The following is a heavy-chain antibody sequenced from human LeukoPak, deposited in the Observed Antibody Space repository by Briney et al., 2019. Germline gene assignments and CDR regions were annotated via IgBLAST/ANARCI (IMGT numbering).Heavy chain of an antibody. Sequence: PGWCLRLSRPASGFTFSNAWMTWVRQAPAREREWVGRIKSIADEGTTDYAAPVKGRFIIPRHDSKNTLYLQMNSLKTEDNAVYYCTSLWRNDAFDIWGQGTVVSVSS. V-gene: IGHV3-15*05. CDR3: TSLWRNDAFDI. D-gene: IGHD3-3*01. CDR2: IKSIADEGTT. CDR1: GFTFSNAW. J-gene: IGHJ3*02.